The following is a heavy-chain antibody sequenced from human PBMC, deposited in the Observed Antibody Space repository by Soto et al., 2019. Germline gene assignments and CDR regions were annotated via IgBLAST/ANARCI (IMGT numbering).Heavy chain of an antibody. D-gene: IGHD7-27*01. CDR2: IYYSGST. CDR1: GGSISSYY. J-gene: IGHJ4*02. V-gene: IGHV4-59*08. Sequence: SETLSLTCTVSGGSISSYYWSWIRQPPGKGLEWIGYIYYSGSTNYNLSLKSRVTISVDTSKNQFSLKLSSVTAADTAVYYCARRWGRTFDYWGQGTLVTVSS. CDR3: ARRWGRTFDY.